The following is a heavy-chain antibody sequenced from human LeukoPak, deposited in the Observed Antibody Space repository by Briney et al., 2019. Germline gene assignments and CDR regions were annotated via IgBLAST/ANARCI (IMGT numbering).Heavy chain of an antibody. V-gene: IGHV3-23*01. D-gene: IGHD5-18*01. CDR2: ISGSGGST. CDR3: ARELRGYSYVWDY. CDR1: GFTFSSYA. J-gene: IGHJ4*02. Sequence: PGGSLRLSCAASGFTFSSYAMSWVRQAPGKGLEWVSAISGSGGSTYYADSVKGRFTISRGNAKNSLYLQMNSLRAEDTAVYYCARELRGYSYVWDYWGQGTLVTVSS.